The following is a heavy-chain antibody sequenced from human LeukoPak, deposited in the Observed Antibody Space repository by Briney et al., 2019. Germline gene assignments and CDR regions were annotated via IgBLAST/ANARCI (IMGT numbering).Heavy chain of an antibody. V-gene: IGHV3-33*08. J-gene: IGHJ6*02. CDR2: IWYDGSNK. Sequence: PGGSLRLSCAASGFTFTSYAMNWVRQAPGKGLEWVALIWYDGSNKYYADSVKGRFTISRDNAKNSLSLQMNSLRAEDTALYYCARGNAMGVWGQGTTVTASS. CDR1: GFTFTSYA. CDR3: ARGNAMGV.